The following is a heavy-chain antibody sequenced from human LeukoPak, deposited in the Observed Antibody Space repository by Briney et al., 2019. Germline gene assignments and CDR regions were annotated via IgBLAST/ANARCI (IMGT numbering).Heavy chain of an antibody. CDR3: ARVPRDSSGYYMYYFDY. CDR1: GGTFSSYA. V-gene: IGHV1-69*13. CDR2: SIPIFGTA. D-gene: IGHD3-22*01. J-gene: IGHJ4*02. Sequence: ASVKVSCKASGGTFSSYAISWVRQAPGQGLEWMGGSIPIFGTANYAQKFQGRVTITADESTSTAYMELSSLRSEDTAVYYCARVPRDSSGYYMYYFDYWGQGTLVTVSS.